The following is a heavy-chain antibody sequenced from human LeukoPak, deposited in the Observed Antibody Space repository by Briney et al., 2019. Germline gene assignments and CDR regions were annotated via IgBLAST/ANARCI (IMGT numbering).Heavy chain of an antibody. CDR1: GGSISSGSYY. J-gene: IGHJ3*02. Sequence: PSETLSLTCTVSGGSISSGSYYWSWIRQPAGKGLEWIGRIYSSGSANYNPSLMSRVTISEDTSKNQFSLKLSSVTAADTAVYYCAREGARAFDIWGQGTVVTVSS. V-gene: IGHV4-61*02. CDR3: AREGARAFDI. CDR2: IYSSGSA.